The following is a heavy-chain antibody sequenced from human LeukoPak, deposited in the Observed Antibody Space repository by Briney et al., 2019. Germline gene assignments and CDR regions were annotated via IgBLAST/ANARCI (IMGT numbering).Heavy chain of an antibody. D-gene: IGHD3-10*01. CDR3: ARGAPGFDY. CDR2: IYHSGST. Sequence: SETLSLTCAVYGGSFSGYYWSWVRQPPGKGLEWIGEIYHSGSTNYNPSLKSRVTISVDKSKNQFSLKLSSVTAADTAVYYCARGAPGFDYWGQGTLVTVSS. CDR1: GGSFSGYY. J-gene: IGHJ4*02. V-gene: IGHV4-34*01.